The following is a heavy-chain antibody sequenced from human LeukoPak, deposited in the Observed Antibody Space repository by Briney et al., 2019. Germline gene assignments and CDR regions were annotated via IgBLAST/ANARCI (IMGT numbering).Heavy chain of an antibody. CDR2: IRYDGSNK. J-gene: IGHJ6*03. CDR3: AKMDTAMVTGYYYYYMDV. Sequence: GGSLRLSCAASGFTFSSYGMHWVRQAPGKGLEWVAFIRYDGSNKYYADSVKGRFTISRDNSKNTLYLQMNSLRAEDTAVHYCAKMDTAMVTGYYYYYMDVWGKGTTVTVSS. D-gene: IGHD5-18*01. V-gene: IGHV3-30*02. CDR1: GFTFSSYG.